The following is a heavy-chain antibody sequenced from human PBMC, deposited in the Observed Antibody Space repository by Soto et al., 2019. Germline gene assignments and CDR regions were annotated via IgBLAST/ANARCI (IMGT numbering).Heavy chain of an antibody. Sequence: GGSLRLSCAASGFTFTTAWINWVRQAPGKGLEWVGRIKSKTDGGTPDFAAPVRGRFAISRDDSKSTVYLQMNSLKTEDTAVYYCTTDDSSGWYRPFDYGGQGTLVTVSS. CDR2: IKSKTDGGTP. D-gene: IGHD6-19*01. J-gene: IGHJ4*02. CDR1: GFTFTTAW. V-gene: IGHV3-15*07. CDR3: TTDDSSGWYRPFDY.